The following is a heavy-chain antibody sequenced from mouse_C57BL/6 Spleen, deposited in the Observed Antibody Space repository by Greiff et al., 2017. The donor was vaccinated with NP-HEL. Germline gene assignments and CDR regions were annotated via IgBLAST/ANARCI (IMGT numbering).Heavy chain of an antibody. D-gene: IGHD1-1*01. CDR2: IDPEDGET. Sequence: EVKLMESGAELVKPGASVKLSCTASGFNIKDYYMHWVKQRTEQGLEWIGRIDPEDGETKYAPKFQGKATITADTSSNTAYLQLSSLTSEDTAVYYWASPITTVDAMDYWGQGTSVTVSS. CDR1: GFNIKDYY. V-gene: IGHV14-2*01. J-gene: IGHJ4*01. CDR3: ASPITTVDAMDY.